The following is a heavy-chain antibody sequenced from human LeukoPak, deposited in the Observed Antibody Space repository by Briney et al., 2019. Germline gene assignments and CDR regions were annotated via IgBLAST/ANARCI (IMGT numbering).Heavy chain of an antibody. CDR3: AKRGGGSYSYNY. CDR1: DFTYSIYP. J-gene: IGHJ4*02. D-gene: IGHD1-26*01. V-gene: IGHV3-23*01. Sequence: GWSLRLSCVASDFTYSIYPMSGPGAAPGKGLEGVSVISVSGATLYYADSVKGRFTISRDNSKNTRFLQINSLRAEDTAVYFCAKRGGGSYSYNYGGRGTLVTVSS. CDR2: ISVSGATL.